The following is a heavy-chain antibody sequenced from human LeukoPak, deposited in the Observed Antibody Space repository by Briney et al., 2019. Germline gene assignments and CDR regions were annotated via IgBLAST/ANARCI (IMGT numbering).Heavy chain of an antibody. CDR3: ARDITSRYYYDSSGSPFDAFDI. Sequence: SETLTLTCTVSGGSISSYYWSWLRQPPGKGLEWIGYIYYSGSTNYNPSLKSRVTISVDTSKNQFSLKLSSVTAADTAVYYCARDITSRYYYDSSGSPFDAFDIWGQGTMVTVSS. CDR1: GGSISSYY. V-gene: IGHV4-59*01. D-gene: IGHD3-22*01. J-gene: IGHJ3*02. CDR2: IYYSGST.